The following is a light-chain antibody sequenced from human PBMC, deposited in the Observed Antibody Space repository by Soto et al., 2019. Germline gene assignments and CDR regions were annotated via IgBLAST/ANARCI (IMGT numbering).Light chain of an antibody. CDR3: SSYTSSSIPYV. CDR1: SSDVGGYNY. J-gene: IGLJ1*01. CDR2: EVS. Sequence: QSVLTQPASVSGSPGQSITISCTGTSSDVGGYNYVSWYQQHPGKAPKLMIYEVSNRPSGVSNRFSGSKSGNTASLTISGLQAEDEADYYRSSYTSSSIPYVFGTGTKVTVL. V-gene: IGLV2-14*01.